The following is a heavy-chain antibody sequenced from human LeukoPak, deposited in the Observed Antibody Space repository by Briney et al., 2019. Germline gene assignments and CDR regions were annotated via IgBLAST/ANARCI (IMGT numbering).Heavy chain of an antibody. CDR3: ATRGYCSGTSCYAPQP. Sequence: GGSLRLSCAGSGFTFSSYAMTWVRQAPGKGLEWVSAISGSGDSTYYADSVKGRFTISRDNSKNTLYLQMNSLRPEDTAVYYCATRGYCSGTSCYAPQPWGQGTMVTVSS. CDR2: ISGSGDST. J-gene: IGHJ5*02. CDR1: GFTFSSYA. V-gene: IGHV3-23*01. D-gene: IGHD2-2*01.